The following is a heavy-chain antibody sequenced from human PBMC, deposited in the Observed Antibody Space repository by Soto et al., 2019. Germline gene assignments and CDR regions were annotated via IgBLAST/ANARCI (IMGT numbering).Heavy chain of an antibody. CDR3: VRTSLVVGAGTREDY. CDR1: GFTFSSYW. Sequence: EVQLVESGGGLVQPGGSLRLSCGASGFTFSSYWMHWVRQAPGKGLVWVSRIISVGSRTSYAESVKGRFTISRDNAKNTLYVQRKNLSAEDTAVYYCVRTSLVVGAGTREDYCGQGTLVTVSS. J-gene: IGHJ4*02. V-gene: IGHV3-74*01. D-gene: IGHD2-15*01. CDR2: IISVGSRT.